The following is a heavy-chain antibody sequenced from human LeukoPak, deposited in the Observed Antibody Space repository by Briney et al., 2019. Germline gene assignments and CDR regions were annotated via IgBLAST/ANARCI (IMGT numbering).Heavy chain of an antibody. Sequence: SETLSLTCAVSGYSISNNYYWVWIRQPPGRGLEWIGSLYHSDSAYYNTSLRSRVSMSVDTSKNQFSLTLSFVTAAVTAVYYCARQHDSYYYYYIDVWGSGTTVTVSS. CDR2: LYHSDSA. CDR3: ARQHDSYYYYYIDV. J-gene: IGHJ6*03. V-gene: IGHV4-38-2*01. CDR1: GYSISNNYY.